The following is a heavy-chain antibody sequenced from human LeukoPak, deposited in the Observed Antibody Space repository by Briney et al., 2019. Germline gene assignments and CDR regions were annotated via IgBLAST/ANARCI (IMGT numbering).Heavy chain of an antibody. CDR2: ISSSGSTI. CDR3: ARVTGEFLEWLLDYYYYMDV. CDR1: GFTFSDYY. D-gene: IGHD3-3*01. Sequence: AGGPLRLSCAASGFTFSDYYMRWMRQAPAKGLEGVSYISSSGSTIYYADSVKGRFTISRDNAKNSLYLQMNSLRAEDTAVYYCARVTGEFLEWLLDYYYYMDVWGKGTTVTVSS. V-gene: IGHV3-11*01. J-gene: IGHJ6*03.